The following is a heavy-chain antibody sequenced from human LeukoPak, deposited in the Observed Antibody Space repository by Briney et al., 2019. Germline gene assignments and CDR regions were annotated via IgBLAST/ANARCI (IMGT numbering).Heavy chain of an antibody. D-gene: IGHD6-13*01. V-gene: IGHV3-23*01. CDR1: GFTFSSYA. J-gene: IGHJ4*02. CDR2: ISGSGGST. Sequence: PGGSLRLSCAASGFTFSSYAMSWVRQAPGKGLEWVSAISGSGGSTYYADSVKGRFTISRDNPKNTLYLQMNSLRAEDTAVYYCAKGTGGLSAAAGTPGYWGQGTLVTVSP. CDR3: AKGTGGLSAAAGTPGY.